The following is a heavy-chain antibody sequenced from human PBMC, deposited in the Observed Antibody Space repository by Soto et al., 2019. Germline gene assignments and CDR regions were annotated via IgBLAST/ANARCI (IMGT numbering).Heavy chain of an antibody. Sequence: PSETLSLTCTVSDGSISNFNWSWIRQPPGKGLEWIGYISSSGNTNYNPSLKSRVSISVDTSKNQFSLNLTSVTAADTAVYYCARAPMVLTRSYFDSWGQGTPVTVSS. J-gene: IGHJ4*02. D-gene: IGHD3-22*01. CDR1: DGSISNFN. CDR2: ISSSGNT. CDR3: ARAPMVLTRSYFDS. V-gene: IGHV4-59*01.